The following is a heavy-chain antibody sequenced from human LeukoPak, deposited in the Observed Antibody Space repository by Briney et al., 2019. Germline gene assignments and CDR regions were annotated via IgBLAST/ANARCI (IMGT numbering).Heavy chain of an antibody. CDR2: LHYGGKN. CDR3: ASNYYDSSGYLD. D-gene: IGHD3-22*01. V-gene: IGHV4-39*07. J-gene: IGHJ4*02. Sequence: SETLSLTCTVSGGSISSSSSYWGWIRQSPGKGLEWIGSLHYGGKNYYNPSLKSRVTISIDTSKNQFSLKLSSVTAADTAVYYCASNYYDSSGYLDWGQGTLVTVSS. CDR1: GGSISSSSSY.